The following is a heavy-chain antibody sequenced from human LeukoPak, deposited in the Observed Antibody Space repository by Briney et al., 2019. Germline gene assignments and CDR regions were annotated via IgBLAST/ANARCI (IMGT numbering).Heavy chain of an antibody. CDR3: ARGISSGAFDI. J-gene: IGHJ3*02. CDR2: ISSSSSYI. CDR1: GFTFSSYA. Sequence: PGGSLRLSCAASGFTFSSYAMSWVRQAPGKGLEWVSSISSSSSYIYYADSVKGRFTISRDNAKNSLYLQMNSLRAEDTAVYYCARGISSGAFDIWGQGTMVTVSS. D-gene: IGHD6-25*01. V-gene: IGHV3-21*01.